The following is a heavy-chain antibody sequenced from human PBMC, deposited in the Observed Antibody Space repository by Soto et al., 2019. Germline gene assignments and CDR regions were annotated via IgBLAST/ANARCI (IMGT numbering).Heavy chain of an antibody. V-gene: IGHV4-39*01. D-gene: IGHD4-17*01. CDR3: ARPVGYGDYVWGAFDI. J-gene: IGHJ3*02. CDR2: IYYSGST. CDR1: GGSISSSSYY. Sequence: QLQLQESGPGLVKPSETLSLTCTVSGGSISSSSYYWGWIRQPPGKGLEWIGSIYYSGSTYYNPSLKSRVTISVDTSKNQFSLKLSSVTAADTAVYYCARPVGYGDYVWGAFDIWGQGTMVTVSS.